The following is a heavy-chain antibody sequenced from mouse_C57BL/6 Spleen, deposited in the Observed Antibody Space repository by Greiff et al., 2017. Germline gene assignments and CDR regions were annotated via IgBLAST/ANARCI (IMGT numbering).Heavy chain of an antibody. CDR1: GYTFTEYT. CDR3: ARHGLQLRPFDY. J-gene: IGHJ2*01. D-gene: IGHD3-2*02. CDR2: FYPGSGSI. V-gene: IGHV1-62-2*01. Sequence: VQRVESGAELVKPGASVKLSCKASGYTFTEYTIHWVKQRSGQGLEWIGWFYPGSGSIKYNEKFKDKATLTADKSASTVYMELSRLTSEDSAVYFCARHGLQLRPFDYWGQGTTLTVSS.